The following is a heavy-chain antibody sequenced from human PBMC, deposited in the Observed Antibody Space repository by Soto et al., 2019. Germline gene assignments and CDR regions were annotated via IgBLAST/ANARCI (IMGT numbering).Heavy chain of an antibody. D-gene: IGHD6-6*01. CDR3: ARRGSSAPLGDYYYMDV. CDR1: GGSISSYY. V-gene: IGHV4-59*08. J-gene: IGHJ6*03. CDR2: IYYSGST. Sequence: SETLSLTCTVSGGSISSYYWSWIRQPPGKGLEWIGYIYYSGSTNYNPSLKSRVTISVDTSKNQFSLKLSSVTAADTAVYYCARRGSSAPLGDYYYMDVWGKGTTVTVSS.